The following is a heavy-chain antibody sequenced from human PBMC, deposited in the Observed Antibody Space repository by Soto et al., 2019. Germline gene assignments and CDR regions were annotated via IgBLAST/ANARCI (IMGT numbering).Heavy chain of an antibody. J-gene: IGHJ6*02. V-gene: IGHV1-69*01. CDR2: IIPISGTA. Sequence: QVQLVQSGAEVKKPGSSVKVSCKASGGTFSSYAISWVRQAPGQGLXXXXGIIPISGTANYAQKFQGRVTITADESTSTAYMELSSLRSEDTAVYYCARSQGSSTSLEIYYYYYYGMDVWGQGTTVTVSS. CDR1: GGTFSSYA. D-gene: IGHD2-2*01. CDR3: ARSQGSSTSLEIYYYYYYGMDV.